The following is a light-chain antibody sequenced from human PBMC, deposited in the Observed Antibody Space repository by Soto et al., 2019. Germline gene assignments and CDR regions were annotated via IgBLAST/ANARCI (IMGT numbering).Light chain of an antibody. CDR1: QSVSSN. V-gene: IGKV3-15*01. CDR3: QQYNTWRWT. J-gene: IGKJ1*01. CDR2: GAS. Sequence: ERVMTQSPATLSVSPGERATLSCRASQSVSSNLAWYQQKPGQAPRLLIYGASTRATGIPARFSGSGSGTEFTLTISSMQSEDFAVYYCQQYNTWRWTFGQGTKVEIK.